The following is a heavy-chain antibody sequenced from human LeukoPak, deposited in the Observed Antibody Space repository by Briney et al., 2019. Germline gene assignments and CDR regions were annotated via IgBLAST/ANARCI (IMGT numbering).Heavy chain of an antibody. Sequence: RRASVKVSCKASGYSFTNYFMHWVRQAPGQGLEWMGMINPNGAATNYAQKFQGRVTMTRDTSTSTVYMELYSLTSEDTAVYYCARDQGISYYFDYWGQGTLVTVSS. D-gene: IGHD3-3*02. V-gene: IGHV1-46*01. CDR3: ARDQGISYYFDY. CDR1: GYSFTNYF. J-gene: IGHJ4*02. CDR2: INPNGAAT.